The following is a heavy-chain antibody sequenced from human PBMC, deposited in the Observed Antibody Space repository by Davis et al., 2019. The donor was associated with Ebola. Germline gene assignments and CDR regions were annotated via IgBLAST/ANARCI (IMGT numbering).Heavy chain of an antibody. CDR2: IYSGGST. D-gene: IGHD1-26*01. Sequence: GESLKISCAASGLIFNNYWMSWVRQAPGKGLEWVSVIYSGGSTYYADSVKGRFTISRDNSKNTLYLQMNSLRAEDTAVYYCAVGGSFYYFDYWGQGTLVTVSS. CDR1: GLIFNNYW. CDR3: AVGGSFYYFDY. J-gene: IGHJ4*02. V-gene: IGHV3-66*01.